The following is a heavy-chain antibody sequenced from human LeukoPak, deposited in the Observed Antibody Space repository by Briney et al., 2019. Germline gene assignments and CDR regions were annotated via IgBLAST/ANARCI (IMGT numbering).Heavy chain of an antibody. CDR1: GGSISSSNW. CDR2: IYHSGST. J-gene: IGHJ4*02. V-gene: IGHV4-4*02. D-gene: IGHD1-26*01. CDR3: ARDLSGSSFLFGY. Sequence: SGTLSLTCAVSGGSISSSNWWSWVRQPPGKGLEWIGEIYHSGSTNYNPSLKSRVTISVDTSKNQFSLKLSSVTAADTAVYYCARDLSGSSFLFGYWGQGTLVTVSS.